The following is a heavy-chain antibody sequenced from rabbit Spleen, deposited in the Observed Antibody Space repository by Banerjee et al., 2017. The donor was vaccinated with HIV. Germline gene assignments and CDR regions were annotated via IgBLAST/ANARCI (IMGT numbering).Heavy chain of an antibody. D-gene: IGHD2-1*01. CDR2: INTGSSGST. Sequence: QEQLEESGGDLVKPEGSLTLTCTASGFSFSRGYYMCWVRQAPGKGLRWIACINTGSSGSTYYANWAKGRFTISKTSSTTVTLQMTSLTVADTATYFCARGSATMTMVIIGYYLSLWGQGTLVTVS. CDR1: GFSFSRGYY. CDR3: ARGSATMTMVIIGYYLSL. V-gene: IGHV1S45*01. J-gene: IGHJ6*01.